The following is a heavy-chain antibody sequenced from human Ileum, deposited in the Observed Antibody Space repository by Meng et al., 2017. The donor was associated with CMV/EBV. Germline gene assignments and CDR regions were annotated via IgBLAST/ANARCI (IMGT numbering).Heavy chain of an antibody. CDR1: GDSISRNY. V-gene: IGHV4-59*13. Sequence: TVCGDSISRNYWGWIRQPPGKGPEWIGYINYSGGTSYNPSLKSRLTMSLDTFKNQFSLRLSSVTSADTAVYYCARVLGPVAAPSRFDPWGPGTLVTVSS. D-gene: IGHD6-25*01. J-gene: IGHJ5*02. CDR3: ARVLGPVAAPSRFDP. CDR2: INYSGGT.